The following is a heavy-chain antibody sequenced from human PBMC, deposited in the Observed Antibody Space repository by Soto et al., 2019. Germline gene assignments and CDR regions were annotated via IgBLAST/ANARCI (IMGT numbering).Heavy chain of an antibody. V-gene: IGHV1-8*01. CDR2: MSPKNANT. Sequence: GASVKVSCKASGYTFTSYDINWVRQTAGQGLEWMGWMSPKNANTGYAQKFQGRVTMTRSTSISTAYMELSSLTSEDTAVYYCTGDPPNWGLDSWGQGTLVTVSS. CDR3: TGDPPNWGLDS. CDR1: GYTFTSYD. J-gene: IGHJ5*01. D-gene: IGHD7-27*01.